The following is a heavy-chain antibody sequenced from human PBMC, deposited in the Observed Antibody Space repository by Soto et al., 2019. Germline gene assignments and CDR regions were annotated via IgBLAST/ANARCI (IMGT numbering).Heavy chain of an antibody. D-gene: IGHD6-19*01. J-gene: IGHJ4*02. CDR1: GYTFTSYD. V-gene: IGHV1-8*01. Sequence: ASVKVSCKASGYTFTSYDINWVRQATGQGLEWMGWMNPNSGNTGYAQKFQGRVTMTRNTSIRTAYMEPSSLRSEDTAVYYCARGRGHSSGWYGDYWGQGTLVTVSS. CDR2: MNPNSGNT. CDR3: ARGRGHSSGWYGDY.